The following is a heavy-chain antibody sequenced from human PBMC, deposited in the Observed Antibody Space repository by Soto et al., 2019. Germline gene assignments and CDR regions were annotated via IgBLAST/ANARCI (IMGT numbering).Heavy chain of an antibody. CDR3: ARLTKGYCSGNICFPF. J-gene: IGHJ4*01. CDR1: GGSISSSSHY. D-gene: IGHD2-15*01. V-gene: IGHV4-39*01. CDR2: MYYSGNT. Sequence: QLQLQESGPGLVKPSETLSLTYTVSGGSISSSSHYWGWIRQPPGKGLEWIGSMYYSGNTYYNPSLTSRVTISVDTSKNQFSLTLSSMTAADTAVYYCARLTKGYCSGNICFPFWGHGTLVTVSS.